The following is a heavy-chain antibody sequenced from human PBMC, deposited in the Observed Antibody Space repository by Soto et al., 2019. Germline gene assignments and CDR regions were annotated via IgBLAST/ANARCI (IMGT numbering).Heavy chain of an antibody. V-gene: IGHV3-66*01. CDR1: GFTVSSNY. Sequence: EVQLVESGGGLAQPGGSQRLSCAASGFTVSSNYMSWVRQAPGKGLAWVSVIYSGGSTYYADSVKGRFTISRDNSKNTLYLQMNSMRAEDTAVYYCARIDGDSYYYYYYMYVWGKGTTVTVSS. CDR2: IYSGGST. CDR3: ARIDGDSYYYYYYMYV. D-gene: IGHD7-27*01. J-gene: IGHJ6*03.